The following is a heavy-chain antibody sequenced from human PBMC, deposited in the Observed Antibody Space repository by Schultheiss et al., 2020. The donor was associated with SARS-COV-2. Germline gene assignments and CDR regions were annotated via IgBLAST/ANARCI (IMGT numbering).Heavy chain of an antibody. Sequence: GESLKISCAASGFTFSSYAMHWVRQAPGKGLEWVAVISYDGSNKYYADSVKGRFTISRDNSKNTLYLQMNSLRAEDTAVYYCARDLVAVAGSDYYYGMDVWGQGTTVTVSS. CDR2: ISYDGSNK. V-gene: IGHV3-30*01. D-gene: IGHD6-19*01. J-gene: IGHJ6*02. CDR3: ARDLVAVAGSDYYYGMDV. CDR1: GFTFSSYA.